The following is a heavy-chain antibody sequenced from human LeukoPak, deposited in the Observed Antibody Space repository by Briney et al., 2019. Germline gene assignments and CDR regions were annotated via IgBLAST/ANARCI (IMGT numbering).Heavy chain of an antibody. V-gene: IGHV3-48*03. Sequence: PGGSLRLSCAASGFTFSSYEMNWVRQAPGKGLEWVSYISSSGSTIYYADSVKGRFTISRDNAKNSLYLQMNSLRAEDTAVYYCARSRYYDILTGYYYWGQGTLVTVSS. CDR2: ISSSGSTI. D-gene: IGHD3-9*01. J-gene: IGHJ4*02. CDR3: ARSRYYDILTGYYY. CDR1: GFTFSSYE.